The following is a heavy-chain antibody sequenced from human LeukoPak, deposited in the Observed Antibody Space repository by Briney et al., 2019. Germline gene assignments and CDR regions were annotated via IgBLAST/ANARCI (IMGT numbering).Heavy chain of an antibody. CDR1: GGSISSSSYY. V-gene: IGHV4-39*01. Sequence: ETLSLTCTASGGSISSSSYYWGWIRQPPGKGLEWIGSIYYSGSTYYNPSLKSRVTISVDTSKNQFPLKLSSETAADTAVYYCARQRYCSSTSCYRNAEYFQHWGQGTLGTASS. J-gene: IGHJ1*01. D-gene: IGHD2-2*02. CDR2: IYYSGST. CDR3: ARQRYCSSTSCYRNAEYFQH.